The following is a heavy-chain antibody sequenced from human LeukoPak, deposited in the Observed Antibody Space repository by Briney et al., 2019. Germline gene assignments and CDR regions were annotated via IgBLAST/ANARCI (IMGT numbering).Heavy chain of an antibody. J-gene: IGHJ5*02. CDR2: NYYSGNT. CDR3: ARDLTRIVVVINLAIHNWFGP. V-gene: IGHV4-39*07. D-gene: IGHD3-22*01. CDR1: GGSISSSSYY. Sequence: SETLSLTCTVSGGSISSSSYYWGWIRQPPGKGLEWYRSNYYSGNTYYNPSLKSPVTISIDTYKNQLSLKLSSVTATDTPVEYCARDLTRIVVVINLAIHNWFGPWGQGTLVTVAS.